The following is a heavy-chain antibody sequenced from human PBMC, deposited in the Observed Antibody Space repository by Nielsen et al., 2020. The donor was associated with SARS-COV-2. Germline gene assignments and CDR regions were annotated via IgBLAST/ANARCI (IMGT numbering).Heavy chain of an antibody. CDR3: ARVLVIGYDFWSGFDY. J-gene: IGHJ4*02. Sequence: ASVKVSCKAFGYTFTSYYIHWVRQAPGQGLEWMGIINPSDGSSTYAQNFQGRFTMTTDTSTSTAYMELRSLRSDDTAVYYCARVLVIGYDFWSGFDYWGQGTLVTVSS. D-gene: IGHD3-3*01. V-gene: IGHV1-46*01. CDR1: GYTFTSYY. CDR2: INPSDGSS.